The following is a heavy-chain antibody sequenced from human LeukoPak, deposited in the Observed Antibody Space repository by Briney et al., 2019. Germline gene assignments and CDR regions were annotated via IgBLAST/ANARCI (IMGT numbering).Heavy chain of an antibody. CDR1: GGSNSSGSYY. D-gene: IGHD2-2*02. V-gene: IGHV4-61*02. Sequence: SETLSLTCTVSGGSNSSGSYYWSWIRQPAGKGLEWIGRIYTSGSTNYNPSLKSRVTISVDTSKNQFSLKLSSVTAADTAVYYCASSFNGGYCSSTSCYNRFDYWGQGTLVTVSS. J-gene: IGHJ4*02. CDR2: IYTSGST. CDR3: ASSFNGGYCSSTSCYNRFDY.